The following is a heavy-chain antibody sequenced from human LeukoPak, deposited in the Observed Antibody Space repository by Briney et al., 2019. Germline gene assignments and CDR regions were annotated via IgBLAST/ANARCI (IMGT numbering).Heavy chain of an antibody. CDR3: ARTGNPATGDY. CDR1: GFTVSSNY. J-gene: IGHJ4*02. V-gene: IGHV3-53*01. Sequence: HPGGSLRLSCAASGFTVSSNYMSWVRQAPGKGLEWVSVIYSGGTTYYADSVKGRFTISRDNSKNTLSLQMNSLRADDTAVYYCARTGNPATGDYWGQGTLVTVSS. CDR2: IYSGGTT. D-gene: IGHD1-1*01.